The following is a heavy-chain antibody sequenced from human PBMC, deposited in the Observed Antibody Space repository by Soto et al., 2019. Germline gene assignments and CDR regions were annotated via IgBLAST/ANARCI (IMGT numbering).Heavy chain of an antibody. CDR2: ITKSGDT. Sequence: EAQLLESGGDLVQPGGSLRLSCAASGFTFNIYAMSWVRQAPGKGLEWVSSITKSGDTYYADSVRGRFIISRDNSRNTVYRQRQGGRAEDRAVYYWAKGPTSGWYEGDYRGQEDLVIVPS. J-gene: IGHJ4*02. CDR1: GFTFNIYA. CDR3: AKGPTSGWYEGDY. V-gene: IGHV3-23*01. D-gene: IGHD6-19*01.